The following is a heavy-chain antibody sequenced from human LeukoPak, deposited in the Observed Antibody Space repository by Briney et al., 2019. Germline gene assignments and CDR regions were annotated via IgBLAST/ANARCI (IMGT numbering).Heavy chain of an antibody. Sequence: SETLSLTCTVSGGSISSYYWSWIRQPPGKGLEWIGYIYYSGSTNYNPSLKSRVTISVDTSMNQFSLKLSSVTAADTAVYYCARHIIAARRYYYYGMDVWGQGTTVTVSS. CDR3: ARHIIAARRYYYYGMDV. V-gene: IGHV4-59*08. CDR1: GGSISSYY. D-gene: IGHD6-6*01. J-gene: IGHJ6*02. CDR2: IYYSGST.